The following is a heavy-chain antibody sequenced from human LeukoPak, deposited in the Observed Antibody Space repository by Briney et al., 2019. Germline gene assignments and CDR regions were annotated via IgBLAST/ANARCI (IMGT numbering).Heavy chain of an antibody. V-gene: IGHV3-30*02. CDR1: GFTFSTSG. J-gene: IGHJ4*02. CDR2: IRNDGNKY. D-gene: IGHD5-12*01. CDR3: ARGPSGYHNT. Sequence: GGSLRLSCVASGFTFSTSGMHWVRQSPGKGLDWVAFIRNDGNKYNYAESVKGRFTISRDNSKNTLYLQMDSLSAEDTAVYYCARGPSGYHNTGGQGTLVTVSS.